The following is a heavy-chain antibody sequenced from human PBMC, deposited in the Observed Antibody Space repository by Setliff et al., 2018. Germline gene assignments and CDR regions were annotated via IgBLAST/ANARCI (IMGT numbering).Heavy chain of an antibody. CDR3: AGVSYYYDSSGYYLTTTEPFDY. V-gene: IGHV1-69*13. D-gene: IGHD3-22*01. CDR2: IIPIFGTA. CDR1: GGTFSSYA. Sequence: SVKVSCKASGGTFSSYAISWVRQAPGQGLEWVGGIIPIFGTANYAQKFQGRVTITADESTSTAYMELSSLRSEDTAVYYCAGVSYYYDSSGYYLTTTEPFDYWGQGTLVTVSS. J-gene: IGHJ4*02.